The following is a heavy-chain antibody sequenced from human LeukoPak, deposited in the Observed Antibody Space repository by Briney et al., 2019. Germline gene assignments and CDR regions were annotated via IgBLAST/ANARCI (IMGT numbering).Heavy chain of an antibody. D-gene: IGHD3-10*01. CDR2: IYHSGST. Sequence: NTSETLSLTCAVSGYSISSGYYWGWIRQPPGKGLEWIGSIYHSGSTYYNPPLKSRVTISVDTSKNQFSLKLSSVTDADTAVYYCVRLRGGPAEVDYWGQGTLVTVSS. CDR3: VRLRGGPAEVDY. CDR1: GYSISSGYY. V-gene: IGHV4-38-2*01. J-gene: IGHJ4*02.